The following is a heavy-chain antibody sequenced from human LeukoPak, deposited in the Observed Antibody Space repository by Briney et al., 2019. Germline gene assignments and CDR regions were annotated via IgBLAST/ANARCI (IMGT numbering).Heavy chain of an antibody. CDR1: GFTFSDYY. CDR3: ARVRRERRLYYYYYGMDV. J-gene: IGHJ6*02. D-gene: IGHD1-26*01. CDR2: ISSSSYT. V-gene: IGHV3-11*05. Sequence: GGSLRLSCAASGFTFSDYYMSWIRQAPGKGLEWVSYISSSSYTNYADSVKGRFTISRDNAKNSLYLQMNSLRAEDTAVYYCARVRRERRLYYYYYGMDVWGQGTTVTVSS.